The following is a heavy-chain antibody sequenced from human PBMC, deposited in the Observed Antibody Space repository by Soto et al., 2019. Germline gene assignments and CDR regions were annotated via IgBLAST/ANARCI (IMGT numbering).Heavy chain of an antibody. J-gene: IGHJ4*02. V-gene: IGHV4-30-2*01. Sequence: SETLSLTCAVSGGFIISCGYSWSWIRQPPGKGLEWIGYIYHSGSTYYNPSLKSRVTISVDRSKNQFSLKLGSVTAADTAVYYCARGPPFHWGKGTLVAVSS. CDR2: IYHSGST. D-gene: IGHD3-16*01. CDR3: ARGPPFH. CDR1: GGFIISCGYS.